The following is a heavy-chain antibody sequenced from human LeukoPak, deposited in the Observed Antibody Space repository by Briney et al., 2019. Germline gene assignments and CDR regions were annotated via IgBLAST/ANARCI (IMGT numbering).Heavy chain of an antibody. V-gene: IGHV3-48*01. D-gene: IGHD2-15*01. Sequence: GGSLRLSCAASGFTFSSYSMNWVRQAPGKGLEWVSYISSSSSTIYYADSVKGRFTISRDNSKNTLYLQMNSLRAEDTAVYYCAKGSTWAARDYFDYWGQGTLVTVSS. J-gene: IGHJ4*02. CDR3: AKGSTWAARDYFDY. CDR2: ISSSSSTI. CDR1: GFTFSSYS.